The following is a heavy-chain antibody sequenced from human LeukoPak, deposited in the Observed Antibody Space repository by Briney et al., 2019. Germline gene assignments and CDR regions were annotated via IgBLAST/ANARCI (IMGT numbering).Heavy chain of an antibody. CDR3: AKETKVGENLYYFDY. CDR1: GFKFA. D-gene: IGHD1-26*01. V-gene: IGHV3-9*01. CDR2: LSWHSGSI. Sequence: PGGSLRLSCVASGFKFAMHWVRQAPGKGLELVSGLSWHSGSIGYADSVKGRFIISRDNAKNSLYLEMNSLRPEDSALYYCAKETKVGENLYYFDYWGRGTLVTVSS. J-gene: IGHJ4*02.